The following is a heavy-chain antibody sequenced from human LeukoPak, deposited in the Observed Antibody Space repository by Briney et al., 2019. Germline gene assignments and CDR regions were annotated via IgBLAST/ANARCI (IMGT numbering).Heavy chain of an antibody. Sequence: PGGSLRLSCAASGFTVSSNYMSWVRQAPGKGLEWVSVIYSGGSTYYADSVKGRFTISRDNSKNTLYLQMNSLRAEDTAAYYCASGPHDYGDYVGAFDIWGQGTMVTVSS. CDR2: IYSGGST. V-gene: IGHV3-53*01. CDR1: GFTVSSNY. J-gene: IGHJ3*02. CDR3: ASGPHDYGDYVGAFDI. D-gene: IGHD4-17*01.